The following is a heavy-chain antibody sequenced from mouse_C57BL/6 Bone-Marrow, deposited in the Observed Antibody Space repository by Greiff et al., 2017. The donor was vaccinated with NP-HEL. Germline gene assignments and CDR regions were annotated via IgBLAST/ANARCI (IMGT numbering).Heavy chain of an antibody. J-gene: IGHJ2*01. V-gene: IGHV5-2*01. CDR2: INSDGGST. Sequence: EVQGVESGGGLVQPGESLKLSCESNEYAFPSHDMSWVRKTPEKRLELVAAINSDGGSTSYPDTMERRFIISRDNTKKTLYLQMSSLRSEDTAVYYCARQLRPPYYFDYGGQGTTLTVSS. CDR3: ARQLRPPYYFDY. CDR1: EYAFPSHD. D-gene: IGHD3-2*02.